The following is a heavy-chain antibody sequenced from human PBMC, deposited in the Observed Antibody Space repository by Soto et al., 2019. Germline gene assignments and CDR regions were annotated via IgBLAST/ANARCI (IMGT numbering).Heavy chain of an antibody. V-gene: IGHV1-18*01. CDR2: ISAYNGNT. CDR3: ARYDLLVVPRALDI. J-gene: IGHJ3*02. D-gene: IGHD2-2*01. CDR1: GETFGTSG. Sequence: QGQLVQSGAEMKKPGASVRVSCKTSGETFGTSGFHWVRQAPGQGLEWMGWISAYNGNTYYIQKLQGRVTMTTDTATSTADMELRSLKSDDTAVYLCARYDLLVVPRALDIWGQGKMVPVSS.